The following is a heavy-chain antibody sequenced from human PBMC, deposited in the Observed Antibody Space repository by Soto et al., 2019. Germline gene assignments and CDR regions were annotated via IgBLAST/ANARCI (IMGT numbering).Heavy chain of an antibody. CDR3: ARDRIAVAGNDAFDI. CDR2: IYYSGST. J-gene: IGHJ3*02. V-gene: IGHV4-59*01. D-gene: IGHD6-19*01. CDR1: GGSISSYY. Sequence: SETLSLTCTVSGGSISSYYWSWIRQPPGKGLEWIGYIYYSGSTNYNPSLKSRVTISVDTSKNQFSLKLSSVTAADTAVYYCARDRIAVAGNDAFDIWGQGTMVTVSS.